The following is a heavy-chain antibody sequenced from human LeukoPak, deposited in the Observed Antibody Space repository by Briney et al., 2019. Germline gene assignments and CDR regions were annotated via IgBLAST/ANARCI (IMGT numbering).Heavy chain of an antibody. D-gene: IGHD1-1*01. CDR1: GGSISTDSFF. Sequence: SETLSLTCTVSGGSISTDSFFWGWIRHPPGKGLEWIGTIYYSGGTYYNPSLKSRVTISVDTSKNQFSMKLSSVTAADTAVYYCARDRGGYEALVGYYYYMDVWGKGASVTVSS. CDR3: ARDRGGYEALVGYYYYMDV. V-gene: IGHV4-39*07. CDR2: IYYSGGT. J-gene: IGHJ6*03.